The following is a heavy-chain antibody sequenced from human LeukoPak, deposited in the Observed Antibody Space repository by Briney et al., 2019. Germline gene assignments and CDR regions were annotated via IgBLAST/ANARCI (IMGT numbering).Heavy chain of an antibody. CDR2: ISSSGSTI. D-gene: IGHD6-19*01. J-gene: IGHJ4*02. Sequence: PGGPLRLSCAASGFTFSDYYMSWIPQAPGKGLEWVSYISSSGSTIYYADSVKGRFTISRDNAKNSLYLQMNSLRAEDTAVYYCARSLSGWMYYFDYWGQGTLVTVSS. CDR1: GFTFSDYY. V-gene: IGHV3-11*01. CDR3: ARSLSGWMYYFDY.